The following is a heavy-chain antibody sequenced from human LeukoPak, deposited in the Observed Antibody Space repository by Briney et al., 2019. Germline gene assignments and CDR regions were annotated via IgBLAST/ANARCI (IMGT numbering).Heavy chain of an antibody. D-gene: IGHD2-2*01. J-gene: IGHJ4*02. CDR1: GYTFTSYG. Sequence: GASVKVSCKASGYTFTSYGISWLRQAPGQGLEWMGWISAYNGNTNYAQKLQGRVTMTTDTSTSTACMELRSLRSDDTAVYYCATRGYQLLRWDYWGQGTLVTVSS. CDR3: ATRGYQLLRWDY. CDR2: ISAYNGNT. V-gene: IGHV1-18*01.